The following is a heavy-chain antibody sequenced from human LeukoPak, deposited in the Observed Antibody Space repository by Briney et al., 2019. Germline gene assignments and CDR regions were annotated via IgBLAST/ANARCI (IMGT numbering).Heavy chain of an antibody. CDR2: ISGSGGST. Sequence: RAGGSLRLSCAASGFTFSSYAMSWVRQAPGKGLEWVSAISGSGGSTYYADSVKGRFTISRDNSKNTLYLQMNSLRAEDTAVYYCAKDTSGWLLGMDVWGQGTTVTVSS. CDR1: GFTFSSYA. CDR3: AKDTSGWLLGMDV. J-gene: IGHJ6*02. D-gene: IGHD3-22*01. V-gene: IGHV3-23*01.